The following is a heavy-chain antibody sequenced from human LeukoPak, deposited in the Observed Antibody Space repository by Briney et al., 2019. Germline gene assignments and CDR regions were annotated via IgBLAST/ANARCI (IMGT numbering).Heavy chain of an antibody. CDR3: ARLGYSSGWKHDY. CDR2: IGSSGATQ. Sequence: GGSLRLSCAASGFTFSNYATRWVRQAPGKGLQWVSAIGSSGATQHYADAVKGRFTLPRQNSKNTVYLKMNSLRGEDNAVYYCARLGYSSGWKHDYWGQGTLVTVTA. J-gene: IGHJ4*02. D-gene: IGHD6-19*01. V-gene: IGHV3-23*01. CDR1: GFTFSNYA.